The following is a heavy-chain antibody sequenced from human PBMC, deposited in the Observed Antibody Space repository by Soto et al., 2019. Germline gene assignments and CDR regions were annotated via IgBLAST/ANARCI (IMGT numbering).Heavy chain of an antibody. CDR3: ARGTIDRANYDFWSGYLYYFDY. CDR2: IYYSGST. CDR1: GGSISSYY. V-gene: IGHV4-59*01. Sequence: PSETLSLTCTVSGGSISSYYWSWIRQPPGKGLEWIGYIYYSGSTNYNPSLKSRVTISVDTSKNQFSLKLSSVTAADTAVYYCARGTIDRANYDFWSGYLYYFDYWGQGTLVTVSS. J-gene: IGHJ4*02. D-gene: IGHD3-3*01.